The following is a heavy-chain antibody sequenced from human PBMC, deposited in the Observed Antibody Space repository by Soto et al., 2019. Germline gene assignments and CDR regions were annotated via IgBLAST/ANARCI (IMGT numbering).Heavy chain of an antibody. CDR1: GFTFSSYN. CDR3: ARGGLYGDHPGCNCDAFGV. Sequence: VQLVESGGGLVQPGGSLRLSCAASGFTFSSYNMNWVRQAPGKGLEWVSSISPTGTFMNSADSLKDRFSISRNNSENSSSLQMNIPRAEDTAVYYCARGGLYGDHPGCNCDAFGVLGKGTMVT. J-gene: IGHJ3*01. D-gene: IGHD4-17*01. CDR2: ISPTGTFM. V-gene: IGHV3-21*02.